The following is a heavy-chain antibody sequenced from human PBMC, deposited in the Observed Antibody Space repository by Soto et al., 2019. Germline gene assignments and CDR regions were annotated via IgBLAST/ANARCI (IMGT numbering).Heavy chain of an antibody. Sequence: QVQLVESGGGVVQPGRSLRLSCAASGFTFSSYGMHWVRQAPGKGLEWVAIISHDGSNKYYADSVEGLFTISRDNSKNTLYLQMNSLRAEDTAVYYCAKNTGYSYGFPFDYGGQGTLVTVSS. V-gene: IGHV3-30*18. CDR3: AKNTGYSYGFPFDY. CDR1: GFTFSSYG. D-gene: IGHD5-18*01. CDR2: ISHDGSNK. J-gene: IGHJ4*02.